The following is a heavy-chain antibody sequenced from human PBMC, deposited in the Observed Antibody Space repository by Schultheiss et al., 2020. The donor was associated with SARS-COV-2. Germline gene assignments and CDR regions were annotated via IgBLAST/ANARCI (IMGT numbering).Heavy chain of an antibody. CDR1: GFTFSSYE. Sequence: GGSLRLSCAASGFTFSSYEMNWVRQAPGKGLEWVSYISSRGSTKYYADSVKGRFTISRDNAKNSLYLQMNSLRAEDTAVYFCARDESYYDSSGLDYWGQGTLVTVSS. CDR2: ISSRGSTK. V-gene: IGHV3-48*03. CDR3: ARDESYYDSSGLDY. D-gene: IGHD3-22*01. J-gene: IGHJ4*02.